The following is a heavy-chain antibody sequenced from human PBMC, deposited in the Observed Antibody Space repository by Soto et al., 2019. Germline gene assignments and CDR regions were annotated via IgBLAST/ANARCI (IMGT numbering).Heavy chain of an antibody. J-gene: IGHJ4*02. CDR1: GGSISSYY. D-gene: IGHD7-27*01. V-gene: IGHV4-59*01. CDR2: IYYSGST. Sequence: SETLSLTCTVSGGSISSYYWSWIRQPPGKGLEWIGYIYYSGSTNYNPSLKSRVTISVDTSKNQFSLKPSSVTAADTAVYYCARGANDFDYWGQGTLVTVSS. CDR3: ARGANDFDY.